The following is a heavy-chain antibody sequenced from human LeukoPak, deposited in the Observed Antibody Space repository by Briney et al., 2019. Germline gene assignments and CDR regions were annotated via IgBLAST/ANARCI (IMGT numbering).Heavy chain of an antibody. CDR3: AKEAVASSGGDFDY. CDR2: IRNDGSNK. CDR1: KFTFSTYG. J-gene: IGHJ4*02. V-gene: IGHV3-30*02. D-gene: IGHD6-19*01. Sequence: GGSLRLSCAAAKFTFSTYGMHWVRQAPGKGLEWVAFIRNDGSNKYYADSVRGRFTVSRDNSKNTLYLQMNSLRPEDTAVYYCAKEAVASSGGDFDYWGQGTLVTVSS.